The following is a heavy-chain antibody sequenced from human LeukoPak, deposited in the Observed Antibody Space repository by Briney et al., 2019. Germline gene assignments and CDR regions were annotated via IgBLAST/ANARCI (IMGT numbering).Heavy chain of an antibody. V-gene: IGHV3-48*03. CDR2: ISSSGSII. Sequence: GGSLRLSCAASGFTFSSYEMNWVRQAPGKGLEWVSYISSSGSIIYYVDSVKGRFTISRDNAKNSLYLQMNSLRAEDTAVYHCARTNYYGLGYYGMGVWGKGTTVTVSS. CDR3: ARTNYYGLGYYGMGV. D-gene: IGHD3-10*01. J-gene: IGHJ6*04. CDR1: GFTFSSYE.